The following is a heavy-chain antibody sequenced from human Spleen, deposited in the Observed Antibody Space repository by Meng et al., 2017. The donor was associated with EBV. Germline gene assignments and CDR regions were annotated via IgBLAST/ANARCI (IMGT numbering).Heavy chain of an antibody. V-gene: IGHV1-69*06. CDR1: GVTLSSSA. J-gene: IGHJ5*02. Sequence: HVRLGLCGAEVKKTGSSVKVSCKASGVTLSSSAISWVRQAPGQGLEGMGAIIPMFGTANYAQKFQGRVTFTADKSTSTAYMELSSLRSEDTAIYYCARDRESVADRPGWFDPWGQGTLVTVSS. CDR3: ARDRESVADRPGWFDP. CDR2: IIPMFGTA. D-gene: IGHD6-6*01.